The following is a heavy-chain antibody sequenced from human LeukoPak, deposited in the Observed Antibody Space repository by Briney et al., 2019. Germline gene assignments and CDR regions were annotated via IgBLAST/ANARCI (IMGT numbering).Heavy chain of an antibody. CDR2: IYYSGST. CDR1: GGSISSGDYY. V-gene: IGHV4-30-4*01. D-gene: IGHD5-18*01. CDR3: ARARDPGYSYGPHFDY. Sequence: SETLSLTCTVSGGSISSGDYYWSWIRQPPGKGLEWIGYIYYSGSTYYNPSLKSRVTISVDTSKNQFSLKLSSVTAADTAVYYCARARDPGYSYGPHFDYWGQGILVTVSS. J-gene: IGHJ4*02.